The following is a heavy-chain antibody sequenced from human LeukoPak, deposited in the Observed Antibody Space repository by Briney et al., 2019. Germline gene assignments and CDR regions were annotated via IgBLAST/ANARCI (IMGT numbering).Heavy chain of an antibody. CDR1: GFTFSSYA. CDR3: AKVTDIVVVPTAIGLDY. J-gene: IGHJ4*02. D-gene: IGHD2-2*01. CDR2: ISGSGGST. Sequence: GGSLRLSCAASGFTFSSYAMSWVRQAPGKGLEWVSAISGSGGSTYYADSVKGRFTISRDNSKNTLYLQMNSLRAEDTAVYYCAKVTDIVVVPTAIGLDYWGQGTLVTVSS. V-gene: IGHV3-23*01.